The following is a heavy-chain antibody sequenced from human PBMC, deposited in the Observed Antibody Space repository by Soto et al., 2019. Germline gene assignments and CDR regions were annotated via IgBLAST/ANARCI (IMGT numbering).Heavy chain of an antibody. CDR3: ARRIWFGKSLPRRYFDS. CDR1: GFAFSNYE. J-gene: IGHJ4*02. V-gene: IGHV3-13*04. CDR2: IGMAGDT. D-gene: IGHD3-10*01. Sequence: GGSLRLSCAASGFAFSNYEMHWVRQVTGKGLEWVSTIGMAGDTYYPGSVKGRFTISREDAKNSIYLQMNNVRAEDTAVYYCARRIWFGKSLPRRYFDSWGQGTLDTVSS.